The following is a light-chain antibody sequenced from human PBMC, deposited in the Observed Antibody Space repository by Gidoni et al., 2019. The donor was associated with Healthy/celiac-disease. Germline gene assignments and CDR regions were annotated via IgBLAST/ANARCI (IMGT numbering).Light chain of an antibody. CDR3: MQALQTRLT. CDR1: QSLL. V-gene: IGKV2-28*01. J-gene: IGKJ4*01. CDR2: LGS. Sequence: DIVMTQSPLSLPVTPGEPASISCRSSQSLLQKPGQSPQLLIYLGSNRASGVPDRFSGSGSGTDFTLKISRVEAEDVGVYYCMQALQTRLTFXGXTKVEIK.